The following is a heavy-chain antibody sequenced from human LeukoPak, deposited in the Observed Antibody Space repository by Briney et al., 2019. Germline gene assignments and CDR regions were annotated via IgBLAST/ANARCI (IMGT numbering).Heavy chain of an antibody. V-gene: IGHV3-48*01. CDR1: GYTFSSYS. CDR2: ISSSSSTI. J-gene: IGHJ6*01. Sequence: PGGSLRLSCAASGYTFSSYSMNWVPQAPGRGLEWVSYISSSSSTIYCGDSVEGRFTLSRDNAKNSLYLKMNRLRAEDTAVYYCARAVPYYGSGMDYYGMYVCGQGTTVTVSS. D-gene: IGHD3-10*01. CDR3: ARAVPYYGSGMDYYGMYV.